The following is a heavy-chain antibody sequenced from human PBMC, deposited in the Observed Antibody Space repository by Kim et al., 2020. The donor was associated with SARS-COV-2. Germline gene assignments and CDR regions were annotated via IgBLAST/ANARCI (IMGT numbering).Heavy chain of an antibody. J-gene: IGHJ4*02. Sequence: GGSLRLSCTTSGFSFTNAWLSWVRQAPGKGLEWVGRIKSKSDGGTSDYGAPVKGRFVLSRDDAKRTVYLQLNSPRIQDTGIYYCNTVGDTYGSGYWGRGT. V-gene: IGHV3-15*01. CDR2: IKSKSDGGTS. CDR3: NTVGDTYGSGY. CDR1: GFSFTNAW. D-gene: IGHD5-18*01.